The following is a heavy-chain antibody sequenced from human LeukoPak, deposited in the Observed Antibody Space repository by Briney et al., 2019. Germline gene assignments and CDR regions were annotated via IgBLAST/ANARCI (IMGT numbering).Heavy chain of an antibody. D-gene: IGHD5-24*01. V-gene: IGHV3-7*03. Sequence: GGSLRLSCAAAGFMFSSNWVSWVRLAPGKGLEWVANIKEDVTETYYVGSVKGRFTISRDNAKNSLYLQMNSLRVEDTAVYYCAKEGRSLQTYWGQGTLVTVSS. J-gene: IGHJ4*02. CDR1: GFMFSSNW. CDR3: AKEGRSLQTY. CDR2: IKEDVTET.